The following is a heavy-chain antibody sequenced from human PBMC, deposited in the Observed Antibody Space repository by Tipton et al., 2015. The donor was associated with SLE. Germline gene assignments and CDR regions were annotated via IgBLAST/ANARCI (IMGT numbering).Heavy chain of an antibody. V-gene: IGHV4-34*01. Sequence: TLSLTCAVYGGSFSGYYWSWIRQPPGKGLEWIGEINHSGSTNYNPSLKSRVTISVDTSKNQFSLQLNSVTPEDTAVYYCARSVGQWLVHPYFDYWGQGTLVTVSS. CDR3: ARSVGQWLVHPYFDY. J-gene: IGHJ4*02. CDR1: GGSFSGYY. CDR2: INHSGST. D-gene: IGHD6-19*01.